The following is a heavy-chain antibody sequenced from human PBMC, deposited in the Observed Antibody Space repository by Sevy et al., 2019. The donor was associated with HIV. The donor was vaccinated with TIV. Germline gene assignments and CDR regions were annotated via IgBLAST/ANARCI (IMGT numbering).Heavy chain of an antibody. CDR3: ARDHVKDGDLGDYYYFAMDV. CDR1: GFTFSDYY. D-gene: IGHD4-17*01. V-gene: IGHV3-11*01. J-gene: IGHJ6*02. CDR2: ISGSDGII. Sequence: GGSLRLSCAASGFTFSDYYMSWIHQAPGKGLEWISYISGSDGIIYSADSVKGRFTVSRDNSKNSLYLQMSSLRAEDTAVYYCARDHVKDGDLGDYYYFAMDVWGQGTTVTVSS.